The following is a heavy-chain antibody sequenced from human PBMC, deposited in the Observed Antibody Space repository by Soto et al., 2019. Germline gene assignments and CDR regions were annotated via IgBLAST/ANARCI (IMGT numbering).Heavy chain of an antibody. CDR2: VKQDGSEK. V-gene: IGHV3-7*03. Sequence: EVQLVESGGGLVQPGGSLRLSCETSGFTFTKYRMSWVRQVPGKGLEWVANVKQDGSEKYYLDSVEGRFIISRDNAKNSLDLEMNSLRVEDTAVYYCARDHMRDWGQGVQVTVSA. J-gene: IGHJ4*02. CDR3: ARDHMRD. CDR1: GFTFTKYR.